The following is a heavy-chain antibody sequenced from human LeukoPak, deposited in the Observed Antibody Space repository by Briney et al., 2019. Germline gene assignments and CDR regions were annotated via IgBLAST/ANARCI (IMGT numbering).Heavy chain of an antibody. CDR2: IKSDGSET. Sequence: GGSLRLSCAASGFTFSSYWMHWVRQAPGKGLMWVSRIKSDGSETSYADSVKGRFTISRDNARNALYLQMNSLRPEDTAIYYCASDRVFYGLDVWGQGTTVTVSS. J-gene: IGHJ6*02. CDR3: ASDRVFYGLDV. CDR1: GFTFSSYW. V-gene: IGHV3-74*01.